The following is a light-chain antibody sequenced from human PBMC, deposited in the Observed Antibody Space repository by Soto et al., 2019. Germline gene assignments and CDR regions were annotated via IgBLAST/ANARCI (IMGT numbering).Light chain of an antibody. V-gene: IGLV2-14*01. CDR3: NSYTSSTTLDV. CDR1: SGDVGGSDY. CDR2: EVS. Sequence: QSALTQPASVSGSPGQSITISCTGASGDVGGSDYVSWYQHHPGKAPKLLIYEVSHRPSGVSNRFSGSKSGNTASLTISGLQAEDEADYYCNSYTSSTTLDVFGTGTKVTV. J-gene: IGLJ1*01.